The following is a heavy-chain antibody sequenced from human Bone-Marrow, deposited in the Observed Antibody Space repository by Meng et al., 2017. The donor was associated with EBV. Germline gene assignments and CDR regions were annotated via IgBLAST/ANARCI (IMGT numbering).Heavy chain of an antibody. CDR1: GFTLSTYG. V-gene: IGHV3-23*01. CDR2: LSAAGST. Sequence: DVHLLEAGGGLAHPGWSLRLSCAASGFTLSTYGMTWGRQAPGKGLEWVSTLSAAGSTYYSDSVKGRFTISRENSKNTFYLPMSSLRAEDTAVYYCAKGLRRGPHDDWGQGTLVTVSS. D-gene: IGHD3-10*01. CDR3: AKGLRRGPHDD. J-gene: IGHJ4*02.